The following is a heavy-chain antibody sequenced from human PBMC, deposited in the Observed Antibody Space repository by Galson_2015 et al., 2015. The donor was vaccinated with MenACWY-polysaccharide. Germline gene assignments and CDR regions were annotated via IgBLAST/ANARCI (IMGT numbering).Heavy chain of an antibody. CDR1: GFTFINYA. D-gene: IGHD1-26*01. V-gene: IGHV3-23*01. CDR2: IGATGKNT. Sequence: SLRLSCAASGFTFINYAMSWVRQAPGKGLEWVSTIGATGKNTYYADSVKGRFTISRDNSKNTLSLQMNSLRAEDTAVYYCAKGGDRGTYYFDFWGQRTLVTVSS. J-gene: IGHJ4*02. CDR3: AKGGDRGTYYFDF.